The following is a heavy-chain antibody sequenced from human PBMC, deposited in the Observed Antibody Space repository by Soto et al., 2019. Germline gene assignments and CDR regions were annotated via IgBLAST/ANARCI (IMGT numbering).Heavy chain of an antibody. CDR1: GGTFSSDA. V-gene: IGHV1-69*13. D-gene: IGHD1-26*01. Sequence: ASVKVSCKASGGTFSSDAISWVRQAPGQGLEWMGGIIPIFGTANYAQKFQGRVTITADESTSTAYMELSSLRSEDTAVYYCARGLKGKRELLRPDVNYYYGMDVWGQGTTVTVSS. CDR3: ARGLKGKRELLRPDVNYYYGMDV. CDR2: IIPIFGTA. J-gene: IGHJ6*02.